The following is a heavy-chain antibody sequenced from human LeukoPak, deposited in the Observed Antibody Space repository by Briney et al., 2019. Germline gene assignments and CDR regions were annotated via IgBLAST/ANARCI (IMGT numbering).Heavy chain of an antibody. D-gene: IGHD1-26*01. Sequence: GGSLRLSCAASGFTVSSNYMNWVRQAPGKGLEWVSVIYSGGYTYYSDSVTARFTISRDSSKNTLYLQLNSLRAEDTAVYYCARDTARVSIVGATVYDYWGQGTLVTVSS. CDR2: IYSGGYT. CDR1: GFTVSSNY. CDR3: ARDTARVSIVGATVYDY. V-gene: IGHV3-66*01. J-gene: IGHJ4*02.